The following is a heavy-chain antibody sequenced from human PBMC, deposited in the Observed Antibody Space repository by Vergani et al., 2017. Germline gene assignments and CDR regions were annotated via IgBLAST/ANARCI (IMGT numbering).Heavy chain of an antibody. Sequence: EVQLVESGGGLVQPGGSLRLSCAASGFTFSSYWMHWVRQAPGKGLVWVSRINSDGSSTSYADSVKGRFTISRDNAKNTLYLQMNSLRAEDTAVYYCAIIAAAGNYYYYGMDVWGQGTTVTVSS. V-gene: IGHV3-74*01. CDR3: AIIAAAGNYYYYGMDV. CDR2: INSDGSST. D-gene: IGHD6-13*01. CDR1: GFTFSSYW. J-gene: IGHJ6*02.